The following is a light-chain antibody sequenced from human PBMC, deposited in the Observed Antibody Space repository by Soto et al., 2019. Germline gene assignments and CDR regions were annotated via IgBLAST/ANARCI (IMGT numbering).Light chain of an antibody. J-gene: IGKJ1*01. CDR3: QQCHSYPWT. CDR1: QSISSW. Sequence: DIQMTQSPSTLSASVGDRVTITCRASQSISSWLAWYQQKPGKAPKLLIYKASSLESGVPSKFSGSGSGTEFTLTISSLQPDDFAAYYCQQCHSYPWTFGQGTKVVIK. V-gene: IGKV1-5*03. CDR2: KAS.